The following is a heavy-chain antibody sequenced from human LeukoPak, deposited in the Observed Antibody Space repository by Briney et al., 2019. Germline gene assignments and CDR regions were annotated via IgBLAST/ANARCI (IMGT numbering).Heavy chain of an antibody. Sequence: GGSLRLSCAASGFTFSTSWMTWVRQAPGKGLEWVANIKQDGSEKYYVDSVKGRFTISRDNAKNSVYLQMNSLRAEDTAMYYCAREAHFQRYSAVDYWGQGTLVTVSS. CDR3: AREAHFQRYSAVDY. V-gene: IGHV3-7*01. CDR2: IKQDGSEK. D-gene: IGHD6-13*01. CDR1: GFTFSTSW. J-gene: IGHJ4*02.